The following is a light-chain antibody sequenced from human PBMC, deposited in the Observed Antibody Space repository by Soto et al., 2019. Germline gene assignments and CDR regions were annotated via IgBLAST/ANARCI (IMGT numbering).Light chain of an antibody. V-gene: IGKV1-13*02. CDR2: DAS. CDR1: QGISSA. J-gene: IGKJ4*01. CDR3: QQFNSYHLT. Sequence: AIQLTQSPSSLSASVGDRVTITCRASQGISSALAGYQQKPGKAPKLLIYDASSLESGVPSRFSGSGSGTDFTLTISSLQPEDFATYYCQQFNSYHLTFGGGTKVEIK.